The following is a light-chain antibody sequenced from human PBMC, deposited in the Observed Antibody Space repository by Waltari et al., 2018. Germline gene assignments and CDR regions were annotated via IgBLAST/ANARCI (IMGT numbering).Light chain of an antibody. CDR3: QVWDSDTTALI. CDR1: YFGHKY. J-gene: IGLJ1*01. Sequence: SYDLTQAPSVSVSPGQTASITCSGDYFGHKYVSWFQQRPGQSPLLVIYQDDKRPSGIPERFSGSNSGNTATLTISGTQAMDEGDYYCQVWDSDTTALIFGTGTSVTV. CDR2: QDD. V-gene: IGLV3-1*01.